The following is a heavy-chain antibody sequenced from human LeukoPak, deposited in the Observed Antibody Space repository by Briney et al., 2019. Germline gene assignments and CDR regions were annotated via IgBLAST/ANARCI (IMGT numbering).Heavy chain of an antibody. J-gene: IGHJ6*02. CDR1: GGSISSYY. Sequence: SETLSLTCTVSGGSISSYYWSWIRQPPGKGLEWIGYIYYSGSTNYNPSLKSRVTISVDTSKNQFSLKLSSVTAADTAVYYCARAYFYGMDVWGQGTTVTVSS. V-gene: IGHV4-59*01. CDR2: IYYSGST. CDR3: ARAYFYGMDV.